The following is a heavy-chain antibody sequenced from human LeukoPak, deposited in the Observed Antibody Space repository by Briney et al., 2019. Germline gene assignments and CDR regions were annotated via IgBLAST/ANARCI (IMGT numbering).Heavy chain of an antibody. CDR1: GFTFSGHY. Sequence: GGSLRLSCAASGFTFSGHYMHWVRQAPGKGLVWVSHIKGDGSDTRYADSVKGRFIISRDNAKNTLYLQMNSLRAEDTGVYFCARDHRWSYDYWGQGTLVTVSS. CDR2: IKGDGSDT. D-gene: IGHD1-26*01. V-gene: IGHV3-74*01. J-gene: IGHJ4*02. CDR3: ARDHRWSYDY.